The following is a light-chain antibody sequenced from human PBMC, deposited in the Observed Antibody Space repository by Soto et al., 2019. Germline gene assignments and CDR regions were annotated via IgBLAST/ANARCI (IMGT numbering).Light chain of an antibody. V-gene: IGLV2-23*01. CDR1: SSDVGSYKF. Sequence: QSALTQPASVSGSPGQSITISCTGTSSDVGSYKFVSWYQQHPVKAPKLMIYEGSKRPSGVSNRFSGSKSGNTASLTISGLQAEDEADYYCCSYAGSSTLVFGGGTKVTVI. CDR3: CSYAGSSTLV. J-gene: IGLJ2*01. CDR2: EGS.